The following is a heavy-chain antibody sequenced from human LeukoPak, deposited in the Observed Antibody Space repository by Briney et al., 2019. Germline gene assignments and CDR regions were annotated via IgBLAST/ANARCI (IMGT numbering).Heavy chain of an antibody. CDR3: AREGPDILTGYRYHYFDY. Sequence: SETLFLTCTVSGGSISSYYWSWIRQPPGKGLEWIGYIYYSGSTNYNPSLKSRVTISVDTSKNQFSLKLSSVTAADTAVYYCAREGPDILTGYRYHYFDYWGQGTLVTVSS. D-gene: IGHD3-9*01. V-gene: IGHV4-59*01. CDR1: GGSISSYY. J-gene: IGHJ4*02. CDR2: IYYSGST.